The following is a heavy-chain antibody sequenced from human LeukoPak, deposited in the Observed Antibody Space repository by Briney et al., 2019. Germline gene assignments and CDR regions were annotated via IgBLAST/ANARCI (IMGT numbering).Heavy chain of an antibody. J-gene: IGHJ4*02. CDR2: INHSGGT. Sequence: SETLSLTCAVCGGSFSGYYWSWIRQPPGKGLEWIGEINHSGGTNYNPSLKSRVTISVDTSKNQFSLKLSSVTAADTAVYYCAGARYFDWLTHHDYWGQGTLVTVSS. CDR3: AGARYFDWLTHHDY. D-gene: IGHD3-9*01. V-gene: IGHV4-34*01. CDR1: GGSFSGYY.